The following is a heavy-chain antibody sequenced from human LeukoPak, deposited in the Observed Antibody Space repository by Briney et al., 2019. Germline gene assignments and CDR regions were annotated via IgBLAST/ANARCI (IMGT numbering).Heavy chain of an antibody. CDR3: SRSPGYSSGWKELDYFDY. Sequence: SETLSLTCTVSGGSISSNSYYWAWIRQPPGKGLEWIGSLYYDGSNNYNPSLKSRVTISVDTSKNQFSLKLSSVTAADTAVYYCSRSPGYSSGWKELDYFDYWGQGTLVTVSS. CDR2: LYYDGSN. J-gene: IGHJ4*02. D-gene: IGHD6-19*01. CDR1: GGSISSNSYY. V-gene: IGHV4-39*01.